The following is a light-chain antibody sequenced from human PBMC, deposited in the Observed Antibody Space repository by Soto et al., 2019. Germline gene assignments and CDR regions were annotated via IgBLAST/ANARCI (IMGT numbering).Light chain of an antibody. CDR3: YSYSSNYTPFV. CDR1: SSDVGGYNY. Sequence: QPVLTQPASVSGSPEQSITISCTGTSSDVGGYNYVSWYQHHPGKVPKLLIYEVSNRPSGVSNRFSASKSGNTASLTISGLQAEDEADYYCYSYSSNYTPFVFGPGTKLTVL. V-gene: IGLV2-14*01. J-gene: IGLJ1*01. CDR2: EVS.